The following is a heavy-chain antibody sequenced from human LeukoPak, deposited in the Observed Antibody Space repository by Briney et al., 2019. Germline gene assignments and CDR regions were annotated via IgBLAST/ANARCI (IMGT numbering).Heavy chain of an antibody. CDR2: ISGDGSST. J-gene: IGHJ4*02. CDR3: AREGTPGTLDY. CDR1: GFTFSSSP. Sequence: GGSLRLSCAAPGFTFSSSPMHWVRQAPGKALESISAISGDGSSTYYANSVKGRFTISRDNSENTLYLQMGSLTADDMAVYYCAREGTPGTLDYWGQGTLVTVSS. V-gene: IGHV3-64*01. D-gene: IGHD6-13*01.